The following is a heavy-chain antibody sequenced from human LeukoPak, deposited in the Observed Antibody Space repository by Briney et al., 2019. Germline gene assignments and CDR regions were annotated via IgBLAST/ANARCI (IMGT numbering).Heavy chain of an antibody. CDR1: GYSISSGYY. CDR3: ARGQGYYDILTGYYY. V-gene: IGHV4-38-2*01. Sequence: SETLSLTCAVSGYSISSGYYWGWIRQPPGKGLEWIGSIYHSGSTYYNPSLKSRVTISVDTSKNQFSLKLSSVTAADTAVYYCARGQGYYDILTGYYYWGQGTLVTVSS. J-gene: IGHJ4*02. D-gene: IGHD3-9*01. CDR2: IYHSGST.